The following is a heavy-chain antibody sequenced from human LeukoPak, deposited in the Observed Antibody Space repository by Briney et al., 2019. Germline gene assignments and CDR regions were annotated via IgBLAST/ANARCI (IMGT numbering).Heavy chain of an antibody. D-gene: IGHD6-19*01. CDR3: ARLRSGWYFDY. V-gene: IGHV4-31*03. CDR1: GGSISSGGYY. J-gene: IGHJ4*02. CDR2: IYYSGST. Sequence: SETLSLTCTVSGGSISSGGYYWSWIRQHPGKGLEWIGYIYYSGSTYYNPSLKSRVTISVDTSKNQFSLKLTSVTAADTAFYYCARLRSGWYFDYWGQGTLVTVSS.